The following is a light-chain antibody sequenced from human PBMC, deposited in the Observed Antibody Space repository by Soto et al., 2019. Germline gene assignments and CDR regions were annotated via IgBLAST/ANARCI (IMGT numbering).Light chain of an antibody. J-gene: IGKJ4*01. CDR2: AAS. CDR1: QGISSY. Sequence: DIQLTQSPSFLSASVGDRVTITCRASQGISSYLAWYQQKPGKAPKVLIYAASTLQSGVPPRFSGSGSGTELLLTISSLQPEDFETYYCQQLNTYPPTFGGGTKVEIK. CDR3: QQLNTYPPT. V-gene: IGKV1-9*01.